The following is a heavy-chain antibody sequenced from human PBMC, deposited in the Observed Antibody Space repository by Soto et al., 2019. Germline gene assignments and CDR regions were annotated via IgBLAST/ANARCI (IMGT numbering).Heavy chain of an antibody. Sequence: SETLSLTCTVSGGSISSYYWSWIRQPPGKGLEWVGYIYYSGSTNYNPSLKSRVTISVDTSKNQFSLKLSSVTAADTAVYYCARLGDNYDFWSGLYYYYYMDVWGKGTTVTVSS. CDR2: IYYSGST. D-gene: IGHD3-3*01. CDR1: GGSISSYY. CDR3: ARLGDNYDFWSGLYYYYYMDV. J-gene: IGHJ6*03. V-gene: IGHV4-59*01.